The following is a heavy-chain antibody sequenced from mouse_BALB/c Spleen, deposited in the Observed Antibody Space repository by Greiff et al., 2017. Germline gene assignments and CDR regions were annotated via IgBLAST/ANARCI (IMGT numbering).Heavy chain of an antibody. CDR3: ARDSRYDGFAY. Sequence: EVMLVESGGGLVQPGGSLRLSCATSGFTFTDYYMSWVRQPPGKALEWLGFIRNKANGYTTEYSASVKGRFTISRDNSQSILYLQMNTLRAEDSATYYCARDSRYDGFAYWGQGTLVTVSA. CDR1: GFTFTDYY. D-gene: IGHD2-14*01. J-gene: IGHJ3*01. V-gene: IGHV7-3*02. CDR2: IRNKANGYTT.